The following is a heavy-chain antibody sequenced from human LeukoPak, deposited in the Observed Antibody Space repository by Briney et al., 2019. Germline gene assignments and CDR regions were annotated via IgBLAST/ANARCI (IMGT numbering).Heavy chain of an antibody. CDR2: ISSSSSTM. D-gene: IGHD6-13*01. V-gene: IGHV3-48*04. Sequence: GGSLRLSCAASGFTFSSYSMNWVRQAPGKGLEWVSYISSSSSTMYYADSVKGRFTISRDNAKNSLYLQMNSLRAEDTAVYYCASTLLLIAAAGYDAFDIWGQGTMVTVSS. J-gene: IGHJ3*02. CDR1: GFTFSSYS. CDR3: ASTLLLIAAAGYDAFDI.